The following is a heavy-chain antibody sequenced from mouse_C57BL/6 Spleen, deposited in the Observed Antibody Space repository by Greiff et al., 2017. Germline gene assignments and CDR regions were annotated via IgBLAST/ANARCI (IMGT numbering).Heavy chain of an antibody. V-gene: IGHV1-26*01. CDR1: GYTFTDYY. J-gene: IGHJ2*01. CDR3: APTMVTTRAFDY. CDR2: INPNNGGT. Sequence: VQLQQPGPELVKPGASVKISCKASGYTFTDYYMNWVKQSHGKSLEWIGDINPNNGGTSYNKKFKGKATLTVDKSSSTAYMELRSLTSEASAVYDCAPTMVTTRAFDYWGQGTTLTVSS. D-gene: IGHD2-9*01.